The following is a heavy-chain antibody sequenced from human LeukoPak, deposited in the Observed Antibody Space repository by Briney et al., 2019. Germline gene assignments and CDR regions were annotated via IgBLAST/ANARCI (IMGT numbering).Heavy chain of an antibody. CDR2: VHNVGST. V-gene: IGHV4-39*01. CDR3: ARHAEYNSGWHFYLDH. J-gene: IGHJ4*02. CDR1: GGSISSSNYY. D-gene: IGHD6-19*01. Sequence: SETLSLTCTVSGGSISSSNYYWGWIRQPPGKGLEWIGSVHNVGSTYYNLSLRSRVTMSIDTSKNQFSLRLNSVTAADTAVYYCARHAEYNSGWHFYLDHWGQGILVTVSS.